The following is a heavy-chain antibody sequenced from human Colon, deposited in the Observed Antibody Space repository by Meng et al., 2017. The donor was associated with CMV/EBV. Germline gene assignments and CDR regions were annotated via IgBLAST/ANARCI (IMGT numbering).Heavy chain of an antibody. CDR2: IGHSGSKT. Sequence: GESLKISCEGSGFTFSSYVMSWVRQAPGKGLEWVSGIGHSGSKTYYADSVKGRFNISRDNSKKTLYLEMNNLRVKDTAIYFCAKDFSGLRFLEWSPYFLDVWGPGTLVTVSS. D-gene: IGHD3-3*01. CDR1: GFTFSSYV. J-gene: IGHJ4*02. V-gene: IGHV3-23*01. CDR3: AKDFSGLRFLEWSPYFLDV.